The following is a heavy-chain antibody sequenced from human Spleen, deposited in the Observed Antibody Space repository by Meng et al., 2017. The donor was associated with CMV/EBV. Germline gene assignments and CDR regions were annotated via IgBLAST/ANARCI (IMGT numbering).Heavy chain of an antibody. CDR2: IIPIFGTA. V-gene: IGHV1-69*05. Sequence: KISCKGSGYRFTTHWIGWVRQAPGQGLEWMGGIIPIFGTANYAQKFQGRVTITTDESTSTAYMELSSLRSEDTAVYYCARAIVVVPAAPMDVWGQGTTVTVSS. CDR1: GYRFTTHW. D-gene: IGHD2-2*01. CDR3: ARAIVVVPAAPMDV. J-gene: IGHJ6*02.